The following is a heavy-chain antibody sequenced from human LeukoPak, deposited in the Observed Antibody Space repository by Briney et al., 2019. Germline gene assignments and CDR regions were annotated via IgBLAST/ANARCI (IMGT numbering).Heavy chain of an antibody. J-gene: IGHJ6*03. D-gene: IGHD1-1*01. CDR3: ARGEVPGTLPGNEDTSYYYYMDV. Sequence: SVKVSCKASGYPFTSYGISWVRQAPGQGLEWMGRIIPIFGTANYAQKFQGRVTITTDESTSTAYMELSSLRSEDTAVYYCARGEVPGTLPGNEDTSYYYYMDVWGKGTTVTVSS. CDR2: IIPIFGTA. CDR1: GYPFTSYG. V-gene: IGHV1-69*05.